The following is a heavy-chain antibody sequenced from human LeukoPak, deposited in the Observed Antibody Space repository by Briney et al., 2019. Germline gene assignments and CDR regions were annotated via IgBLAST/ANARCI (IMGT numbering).Heavy chain of an antibody. Sequence: GGSLRLSCAASGFTFSSYWMSWVRQAPGKGLEWVANINQDGSEKYYVDSVKGRFTISRDNGKNSLYLQTNSLRAEDTAVYYCARAGLLWFGESKFDYWGQGTLVTVSS. CDR3: ARAGLLWFGESKFDY. J-gene: IGHJ4*02. V-gene: IGHV3-7*01. D-gene: IGHD3-10*01. CDR1: GFTFSSYW. CDR2: INQDGSEK.